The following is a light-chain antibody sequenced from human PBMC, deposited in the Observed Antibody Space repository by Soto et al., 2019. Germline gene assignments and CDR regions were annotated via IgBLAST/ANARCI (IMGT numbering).Light chain of an antibody. J-gene: IGLJ2*01. CDR2: DTT. CDR1: TGAVTSGHY. Sequence: QAVVTQEPSLTVSPGGTVTLTCGSSTGAVTSGHYPYWFRQEPGQAPRTLIYDTTNKHSWTPDRFSGSLLGGKAAVTLSGAQPEDEADYYCLLFYSGEGVFGGGTKLTVL. CDR3: LLFYSGEGV. V-gene: IGLV7-46*01.